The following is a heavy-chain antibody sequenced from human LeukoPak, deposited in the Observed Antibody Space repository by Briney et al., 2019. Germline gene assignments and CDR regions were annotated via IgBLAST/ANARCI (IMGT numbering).Heavy chain of an antibody. V-gene: IGHV1-8*01. D-gene: IGHD6-19*01. CDR1: GYTFTSYD. Sequence: ASVKVSCKASGYTFTSYDINWVRQATGQGLEWMGWMNPNSGNTGYAQKFQGRVTMTRNTSISTAYMELSSLRSEDTAVYYCARGVGIAVADSPISQHWGQGTLVTVSP. J-gene: IGHJ1*01. CDR3: ARGVGIAVADSPISQH. CDR2: MNPNSGNT.